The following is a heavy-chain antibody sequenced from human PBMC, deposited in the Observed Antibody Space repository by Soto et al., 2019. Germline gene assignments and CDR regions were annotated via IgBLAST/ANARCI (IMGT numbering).Heavy chain of an antibody. CDR1: GFTFSSYG. Sequence: QVQLVESGGGMVQPGRSLRLSCAASGFTFSSYGMHWDRQAPGKGLEWVAVISYDGSNKYYADSVKGRFTISRDNSKNTLYLQMNSLRAEDTAVYYCAKDREDIVVVPGQLNLGYGMDVWGQGTTVTVSS. D-gene: IGHD2-2*01. J-gene: IGHJ6*02. CDR2: ISYDGSNK. CDR3: AKDREDIVVVPGQLNLGYGMDV. V-gene: IGHV3-30*18.